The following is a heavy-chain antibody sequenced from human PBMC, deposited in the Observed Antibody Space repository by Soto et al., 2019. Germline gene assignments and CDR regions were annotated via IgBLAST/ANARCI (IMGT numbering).Heavy chain of an antibody. V-gene: IGHV4-34*01. CDR2: INHSGST. CDR3: ARDQITGLFDY. J-gene: IGHJ4*02. CDR1: SGSFSGYY. D-gene: IGHD2-8*02. Sequence: QVQLQQWGAGLLKPSETLSLTCAVYSGSFSGYYWTWIRQPPGTGLEWIGEINHSGSTNYNPSIKSRVTISVDTSKVQFSLKRTSVTAADTAVYYCARDQITGLFDYWGQGTLVTVSS.